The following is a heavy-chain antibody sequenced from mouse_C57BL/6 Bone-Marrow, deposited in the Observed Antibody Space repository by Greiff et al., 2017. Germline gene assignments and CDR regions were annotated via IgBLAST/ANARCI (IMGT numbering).Heavy chain of an antibody. CDR3: ARSEDYDLYAMDY. J-gene: IGHJ4*01. CDR1: GYTFTSYW. CDR2: IDPSDSYT. D-gene: IGHD2-4*01. V-gene: IGHV1-69*01. Sequence: QVQLQQPGAELVMPWASVKLSCKASGYTFTSYWMHWVKQRPGQGLEWIGEIDPSDSYTNYNQKFKGKSTLTVDKSSSTAYMQLSSLTSEDSAVYYCARSEDYDLYAMDYWGQGASVTVSS.